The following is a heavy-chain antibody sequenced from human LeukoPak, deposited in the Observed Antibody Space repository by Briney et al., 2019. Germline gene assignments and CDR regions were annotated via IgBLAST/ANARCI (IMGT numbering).Heavy chain of an antibody. CDR3: AKWGRGNFDY. V-gene: IGHV3-30*02. Sequence: GGSLRLSCSASGFTFSSYGMHWVRQAPGKGLEWVVFIRYDGSNKYYAYSVKGRFTISRANSKNTLYLQMNSPRAEDTAVYYCAKWGRGNFDYWGQGALVTVSS. D-gene: IGHD3-16*01. CDR2: IRYDGSNK. J-gene: IGHJ4*02. CDR1: GFTFSSYG.